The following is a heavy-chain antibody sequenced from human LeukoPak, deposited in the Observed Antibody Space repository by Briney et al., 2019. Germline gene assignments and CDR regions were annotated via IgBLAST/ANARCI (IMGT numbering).Heavy chain of an antibody. CDR1: GGSISSYY. J-gene: IGHJ4*02. CDR2: IYYSGST. Sequence: SETLSLTCTVPGGSISSYYSSWIRQPPGKGLEWIAYIYYSGSTNYNPSLKSRVTISVDTSKNQFSLKLSSVTAADTAVYYCARGSGYSSIPPAMDWGEGTLVSVSS. D-gene: IGHD2-2*01. CDR3: ARGSGYSSIPPAMD. V-gene: IGHV4-59*01.